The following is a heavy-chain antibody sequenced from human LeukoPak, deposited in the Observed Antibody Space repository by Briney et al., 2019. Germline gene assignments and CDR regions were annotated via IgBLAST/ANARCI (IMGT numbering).Heavy chain of an antibody. CDR3: ARDLYRYDFWSRHYYYGMDV. V-gene: IGHV4-59*01. D-gene: IGHD3-3*01. CDR1: GGSISSYY. CDR2: IYYSGST. J-gene: IGHJ6*02. Sequence: SETLSLTCTVSGGSISSYYWSWIRQPPGKGLEWIGYIYYSGSTNYNPSLKSRVTISVDTSKNQFSLKLSSVTAADTAVYYCARDLYRYDFWSRHYYYGMDVWGQGTTVTVS.